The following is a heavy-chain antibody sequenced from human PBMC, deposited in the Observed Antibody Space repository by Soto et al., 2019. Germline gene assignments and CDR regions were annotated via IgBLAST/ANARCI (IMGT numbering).Heavy chain of an antibody. CDR2: IYSTGST. D-gene: IGHD3-16*01. Sequence: VQLQESGPGLVKPSQTLSLICTVSGDAISNDNYYWSWIRQPPGKGLEWIGYIYSTGSTTYNPSHTRRPPMSLPTTMRDLPLKLTSVAAAAAAVAYCARGDKLMPSVITSPLDYRGQAALVPVSS. CDR3: ARGDKLMPSVITSPLDY. J-gene: IGHJ4*02. CDR1: GDAISNDNYY. V-gene: IGHV4-30-4*08.